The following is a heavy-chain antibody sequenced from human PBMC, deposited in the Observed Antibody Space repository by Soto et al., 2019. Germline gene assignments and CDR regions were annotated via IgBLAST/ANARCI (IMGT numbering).Heavy chain of an antibody. V-gene: IGHV4-4*07. J-gene: IGHJ2*01. CDR1: GDSISNVY. Sequence: QVQLQESGPGLVKTSETISITCTVSGDSISNVYWSWLRQPAVKGLASMGRVSGSARTNYSPALQSRVTMSLDTSKNQFSLRLSSVSAADTAVYFCATGMVRYLDLCGRGTLGIVS. CDR3: ATGMVRYLDL. CDR2: VSGSART. D-gene: IGHD2-8*01.